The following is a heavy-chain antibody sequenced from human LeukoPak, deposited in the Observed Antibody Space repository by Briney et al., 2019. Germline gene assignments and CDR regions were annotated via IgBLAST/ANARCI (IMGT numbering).Heavy chain of an antibody. D-gene: IGHD3-22*01. CDR3: ARDQYYYDSSGYYRFDY. CDR2: IYYSGST. J-gene: IGHJ4*02. Sequence: SETLSLTCTVSGGSISSYYWSWIRQPPGKGLEWIGYIYYSGSTNYNPSLKSRVTISVDTSKNQFSLKLSSVTAADTAVYYCARDQYYYDSSGYYRFDYWSQGTLVTVSS. CDR1: GGSISSYY. V-gene: IGHV4-59*01.